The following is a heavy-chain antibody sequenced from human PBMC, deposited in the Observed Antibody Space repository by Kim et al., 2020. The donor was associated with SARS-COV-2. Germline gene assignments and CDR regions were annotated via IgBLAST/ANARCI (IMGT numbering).Heavy chain of an antibody. CDR3: ATTVVGGSANWFDH. J-gene: IGHJ5*02. Sequence: ASVKVSCKVSGYTFTKLAMNWVRQAPGQGLEWMGGFDTNNGETIYAQKFQGRFTMTVDTSTNTAYMQLSSLSSEDTAVYYCATTVVGGSANWFDHSCHGT. CDR2: FDTNNGET. CDR1: GYTFTKLA. D-gene: IGHD2-15*01. V-gene: IGHV1-24*01.